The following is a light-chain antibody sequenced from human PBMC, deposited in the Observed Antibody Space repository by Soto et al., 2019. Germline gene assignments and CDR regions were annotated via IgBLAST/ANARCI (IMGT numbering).Light chain of an antibody. Sequence: EIVMTHSPATLSVSPWGIATLSCRASQSISDTLAWYQQKPGQAPRLLIYGASRRATGFPARFSGSGSGTDFTLTISSLQSEDFAVYYCQQYNNWPWTFGQGTKVDIK. CDR1: QSISDT. CDR3: QQYNNWPWT. V-gene: IGKV3-15*01. J-gene: IGKJ1*01. CDR2: GAS.